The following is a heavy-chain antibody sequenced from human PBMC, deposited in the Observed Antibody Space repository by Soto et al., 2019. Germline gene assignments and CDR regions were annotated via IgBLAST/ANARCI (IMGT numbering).Heavy chain of an antibody. CDR2: IDPSDSQT. V-gene: IGHV5-10-1*01. D-gene: IGHD3-22*01. Sequence: GESLKISCKGSGYSFAGYWITWVRQKPGKGLEWMGRIDPSDSQTYYSPSFRGHVTISVTKSITTVFLQWSSLRASDTAMYYCARQIYDSDTGPNFQYYFDSWGQGTPVTVS. CDR3: ARQIYDSDTGPNFQYYFDS. J-gene: IGHJ4*02. CDR1: GYSFAGYW.